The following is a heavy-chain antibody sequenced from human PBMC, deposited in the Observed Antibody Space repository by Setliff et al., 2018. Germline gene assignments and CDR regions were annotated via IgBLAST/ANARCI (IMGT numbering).Heavy chain of an antibody. D-gene: IGHD6-13*01. V-gene: IGHV4-38-2*01. CDR3: ARHFSSSWYFDY. CDR1: GYSISSGYY. CDR2: IHHSGST. J-gene: IGHJ4*02. Sequence: SETLSLTCAVSGYSISSGYYWGWIRQPPGEGLELIGYIHHSGSTYYNPSLKSRVTISADTSKNQFSLTLTSVTATDTAVYYCARHFSSSWYFDYWGQGTQVTVSS.